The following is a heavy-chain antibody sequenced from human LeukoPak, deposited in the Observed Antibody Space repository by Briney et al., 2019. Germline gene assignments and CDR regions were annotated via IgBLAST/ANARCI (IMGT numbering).Heavy chain of an antibody. Sequence: GGSLRLSCAASGFIFSNYAMHWVRPAPGKGLEYVSAISSNGGSTYYAKSVKGRFTVSRDDSKETLYLQMGGLRLEDMAVYYCARARYDFWSGYQYWGQGTLVTVSS. J-gene: IGHJ4*02. D-gene: IGHD3/OR15-3a*01. V-gene: IGHV3-64*01. CDR2: ISSNGGST. CDR3: ARARYDFWSGYQY. CDR1: GFIFSNYA.